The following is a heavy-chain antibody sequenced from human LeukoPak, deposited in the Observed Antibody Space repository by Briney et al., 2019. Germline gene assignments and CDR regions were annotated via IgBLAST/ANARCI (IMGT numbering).Heavy chain of an antibody. J-gene: IGHJ5*02. D-gene: IGHD3-10*01. CDR3: ARPYGSGTRYNWFDP. CDR1: GYTFTGYY. V-gene: IGHV1-2*02. CDR2: INPNSGGT. Sequence: ASVKVSCKASGYTFTGYYMHWVRQAPGQGLEWMGWINPNSGGTNYAQKFQGRVTMTRDTSISTAYMELSRLRSDDTAVYYCARPYGSGTRYNWFDPWGQGTLVTVSS.